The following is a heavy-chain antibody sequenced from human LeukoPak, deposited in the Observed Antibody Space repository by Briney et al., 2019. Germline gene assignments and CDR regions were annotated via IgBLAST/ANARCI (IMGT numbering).Heavy chain of an antibody. CDR1: GGSISSYY. V-gene: IGHV4-4*07. Sequence: SETLSLTCTVSGGSISSYYWSWVRQPAGKGLEWIGRIYTSGSTNYNPSLTSRVTMSVDTSKNQFSLKLSSVPAADTAVYFCARDTPGAYRFDYWGQGTLVTVSS. CDR2: IYTSGST. CDR3: ARDTPGAYRFDY. J-gene: IGHJ4*02. D-gene: IGHD2-15*01.